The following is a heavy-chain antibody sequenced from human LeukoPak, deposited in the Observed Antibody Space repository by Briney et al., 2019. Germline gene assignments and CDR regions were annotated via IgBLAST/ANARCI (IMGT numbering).Heavy chain of an antibody. Sequence: SETLPLTCAVSGGSISSSNWWSWVRQPPGKGLEWIGEIYHSGSTNYNPSLKSRVTISVDKSKNQFSLKLSSVTAADTAVYYCAGGGTVYCSGGSCYDYWGQGTLVTVSS. CDR1: GGSISSSNW. D-gene: IGHD2-15*01. CDR2: IYHSGST. V-gene: IGHV4-4*02. CDR3: AGGGTVYCSGGSCYDY. J-gene: IGHJ4*02.